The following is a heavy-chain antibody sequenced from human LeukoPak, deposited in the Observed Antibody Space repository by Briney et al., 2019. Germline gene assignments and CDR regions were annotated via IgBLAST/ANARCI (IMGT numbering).Heavy chain of an antibody. Sequence: GASVMVSCKASGYTFTAYYMHWVRLAPGQGLEWMGWINPNSGGMHYAQKFQGRVTMTRDTSISTAYIELSRLQSDDTAVYYCARDAGSILGVADFWGQGTLVTVSS. J-gene: IGHJ4*02. D-gene: IGHD3-16*01. CDR2: INPNSGGM. CDR3: ARDAGSILGVADF. V-gene: IGHV1-2*02. CDR1: GYTFTAYY.